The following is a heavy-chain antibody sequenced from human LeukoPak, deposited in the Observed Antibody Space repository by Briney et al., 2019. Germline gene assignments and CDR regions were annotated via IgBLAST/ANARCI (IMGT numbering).Heavy chain of an antibody. Sequence: SETLSLTCAVYGGSFSSYYWSWIRQPPGKGLEWIGEINHSGSTNYNPSLKSRVTISVDTSKNQFSLKLSSVTAADTAVYYCARVPGFLVRGVTTYYYYYMDVWGKGTTVTVSS. V-gene: IGHV4-34*01. CDR1: GGSFSSYY. J-gene: IGHJ6*03. D-gene: IGHD3-10*01. CDR3: ARVPGFLVRGVTTYYYYYMDV. CDR2: INHSGST.